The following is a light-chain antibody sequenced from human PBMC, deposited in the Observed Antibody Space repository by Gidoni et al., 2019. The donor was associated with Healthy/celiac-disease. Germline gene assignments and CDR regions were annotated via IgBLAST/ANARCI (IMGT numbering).Light chain of an antibody. J-gene: IGKJ4*01. Sequence: DIVMTQSPLSLPVTPGEPASISCRSSQSLLHSNGYNYLDWDLQKPGQSLQLLIYLGSNRASGVPDRFSGSGSGTDFTLKISRVEAEDVGVYYCLHALQTPLTFXGXTKVEIK. CDR3: LHALQTPLT. CDR2: LGS. V-gene: IGKV2-28*01. CDR1: QSLLHSNGYNY.